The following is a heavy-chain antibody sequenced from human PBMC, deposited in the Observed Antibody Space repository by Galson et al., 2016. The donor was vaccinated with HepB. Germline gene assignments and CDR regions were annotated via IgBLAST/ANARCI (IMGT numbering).Heavy chain of an antibody. CDR3: ARDTAVAGRPHYFDT. V-gene: IGHV3-21*01. CDR1: GFTFRTFT. D-gene: IGHD6-19*01. CDR2: ISSSSSYV. J-gene: IGHJ4*02. Sequence: SLRLSCAASGFTFRTFTMNWVRQSPVKGLEWVASISSSSSYVSYVDSVKGRFTVSRDNAKNSLFLQMNSLSAEDTAVYYCARDTAVAGRPHYFDTWGLGTPVTVPS.